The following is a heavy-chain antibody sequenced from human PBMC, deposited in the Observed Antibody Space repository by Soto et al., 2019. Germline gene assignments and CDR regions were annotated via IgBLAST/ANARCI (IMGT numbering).Heavy chain of an antibody. CDR3: ARGMALEMATITSAWGY. D-gene: IGHD5-12*01. CDR1: GYTFTSYA. Sequence: ASVKVSCKASGYTFTSYAMHWVRQAPGQRLEWMGWINAGNGNTKYSQKFQGRVTITRDTSARTAYMELSSLRSEDTAVYYCARGMALEMATITSAWGYWGQGTLVTVSS. V-gene: IGHV1-3*01. J-gene: IGHJ4*02. CDR2: INAGNGNT.